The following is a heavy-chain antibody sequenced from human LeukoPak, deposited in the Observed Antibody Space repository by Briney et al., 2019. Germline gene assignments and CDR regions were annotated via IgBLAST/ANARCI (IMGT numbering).Heavy chain of an antibody. V-gene: IGHV3-48*03. CDR2: ISSSGSTI. CDR3: ARDGLGYDSSGHHRDAFDI. D-gene: IGHD3-22*01. Sequence: PGGSLRLSCAASGFTFSSYEMNWVRQAPGKGLEWVSYISSSGSTIYYADSVKGRFTISRDNAKNSVYMQMNSLRAEDTAVYYCARDGLGYDSSGHHRDAFDIWGQGTMVSVSS. J-gene: IGHJ3*02. CDR1: GFTFSSYE.